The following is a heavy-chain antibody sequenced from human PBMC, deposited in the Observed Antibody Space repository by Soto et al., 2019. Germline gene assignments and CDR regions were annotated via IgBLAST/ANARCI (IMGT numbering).Heavy chain of an antibody. D-gene: IGHD3-22*01. J-gene: IGHJ4*02. Sequence: QVQLQESGPGLVRPSGALSVTCAVSGDSISRSHLWSWVRQSPGKGLEWIGEISHSGITNYNPSLKSRVTMSGDKSKNQLSLKLTSVTAADTAVYYCARVRYDRSGFDHWGQGTLVSVSS. CDR2: ISHSGIT. CDR1: GDSISRSHL. V-gene: IGHV4-4*02. CDR3: ARVRYDRSGFDH.